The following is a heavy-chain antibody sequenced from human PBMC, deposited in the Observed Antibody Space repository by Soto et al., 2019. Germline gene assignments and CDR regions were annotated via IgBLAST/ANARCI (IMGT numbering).Heavy chain of an antibody. D-gene: IGHD5-12*01. CDR1: GFTFSSYA. Sequence: GGSLRLSCAASGFTFSSYAMSWVRQAPGKGLEWVSAISGSGGSTYYADSVKGRFTISRDNSKNTLYLQMNSLRAEDTAVYYCAKELAKWAVATKRSFDYWGQGTLVTVSS. V-gene: IGHV3-23*01. J-gene: IGHJ4*02. CDR2: ISGSGGST. CDR3: AKELAKWAVATKRSFDY.